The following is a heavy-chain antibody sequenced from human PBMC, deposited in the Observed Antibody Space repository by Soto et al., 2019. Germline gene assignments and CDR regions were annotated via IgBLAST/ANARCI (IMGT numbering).Heavy chain of an antibody. CDR2: INHSGSS. V-gene: IGHV4-34*01. J-gene: IGHJ1*01. CDR3: ARVNPYDSSRYYSEYFHH. D-gene: IGHD3-22*01. Sequence: PSETLSLTCAVYGGSFSGYYWSWIRQPPGKGLEWIGEINHSGSSNYSPSLKSRVTISVDTSKNQFSLKLSSVTAADTAVYYCARVNPYDSSRYYSEYFHHWGQGTLVTVSS. CDR1: GGSFSGYY.